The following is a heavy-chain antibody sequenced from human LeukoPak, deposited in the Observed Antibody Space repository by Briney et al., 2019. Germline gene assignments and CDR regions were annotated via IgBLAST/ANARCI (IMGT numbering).Heavy chain of an antibody. CDR3: ARDNWNDVDY. Sequence: ASVKVSCKASGYTFTSYGITWVRQAPGQGLEWMGWISANNGNTNNAQKFQGRVTMTTETSTSTAYMELSRLRSDDTAVYYCARDNWNDVDYWGQGTLVTVSS. D-gene: IGHD1-1*01. V-gene: IGHV1-18*04. J-gene: IGHJ4*02. CDR1: GYTFTSYG. CDR2: ISANNGNT.